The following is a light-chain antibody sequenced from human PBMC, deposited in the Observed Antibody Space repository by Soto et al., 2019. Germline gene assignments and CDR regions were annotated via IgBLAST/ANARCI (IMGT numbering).Light chain of an antibody. CDR1: QSVSSN. Sequence: DIVMTQSPATLSVSPGERATLSCRASQSVSSNLAWYQQKPGQAPRLLIYGASTRATGIPARFSGSGSGTEFTLTISSLQSEDFAVYYCQQYNNWPFFGQGTRLEI. CDR2: GAS. V-gene: IGKV3-15*01. J-gene: IGKJ5*01. CDR3: QQYNNWPF.